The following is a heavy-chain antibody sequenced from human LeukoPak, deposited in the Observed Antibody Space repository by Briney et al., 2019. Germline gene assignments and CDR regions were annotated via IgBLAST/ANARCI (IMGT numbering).Heavy chain of an antibody. Sequence: ASVKVSCKASGYTFTSCGISWVRQAPGQGLEWMGWISAYNGNTNYAQKLQGRVTMTTDTSTSPAYMELRSLRSDDTAVYYCARGRWFDYDSSGYYLPQYYYYYYMDVWGKGTTVTVSS. D-gene: IGHD3-22*01. V-gene: IGHV1-18*01. CDR3: ARGRWFDYDSSGYYLPQYYYYYYMDV. CDR2: ISAYNGNT. J-gene: IGHJ6*03. CDR1: GYTFTSCG.